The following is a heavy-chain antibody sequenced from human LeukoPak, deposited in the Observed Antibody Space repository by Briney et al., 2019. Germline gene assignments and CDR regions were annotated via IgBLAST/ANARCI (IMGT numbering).Heavy chain of an antibody. CDR1: GGSISSYY. D-gene: IGHD6-19*01. CDR3: ARGGSGWPIENYFDY. Sequence: ASETLSLTCTVSGGSISSYYWSWIRQPPGKGLEWIGYIYYSGSTNYNPSLKSRVTISVDTSKNQFSLKLSSVTAADTAVYYCARGGSGWPIENYFDYWGQGTLVTVSS. CDR2: IYYSGST. V-gene: IGHV4-59*01. J-gene: IGHJ4*02.